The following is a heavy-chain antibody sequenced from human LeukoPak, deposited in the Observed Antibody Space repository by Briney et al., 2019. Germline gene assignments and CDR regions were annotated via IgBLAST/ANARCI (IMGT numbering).Heavy chain of an antibody. D-gene: IGHD3-10*01. CDR3: ARDHYGSGSYTDY. CDR1: GYTFTGYY. V-gene: IGHV1-2*02. Sequence: ASVKVSCKASGYTFTGYYMHWVRQAPGQGLKWMGWINPNSGGTTYAQKFQGRVTMTRDTSISTAYMELSRLRSDDTAVYYCARDHYGSGSYTDYWGQGTLVTVSS. J-gene: IGHJ4*02. CDR2: INPNSGGT.